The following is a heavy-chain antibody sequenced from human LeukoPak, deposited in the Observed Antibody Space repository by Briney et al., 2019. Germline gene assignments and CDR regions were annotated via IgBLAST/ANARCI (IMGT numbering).Heavy chain of an antibody. J-gene: IGHJ6*03. V-gene: IGHV3-30*02. CDR2: IRYDGSNK. D-gene: IGHD6-6*01. Sequence: PGGSLRLSCAASGFTFSSYGMHWVRQAPGKGLEWVAFIRYDGSNKYYADSVKGRFTISRDNSKNTLYLQMNSLRAEDTAVYYCARVGYSSSSGTYYYYYYYMDVWGKGTTVTVSS. CDR1: GFTFSSYG. CDR3: ARVGYSSSSGTYYYYYYYMDV.